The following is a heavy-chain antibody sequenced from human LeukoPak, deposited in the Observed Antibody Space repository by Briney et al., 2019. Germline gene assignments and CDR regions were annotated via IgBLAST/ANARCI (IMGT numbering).Heavy chain of an antibody. J-gene: IGHJ6*03. CDR2: MNPNSGNT. Sequence: ASVKVSCKASGYTFTSYDINWVRQATGQGLEWMGWMNPNSGNTGYAQKFQGRVTMTRNTSISTAYMELSSLRSEGTAVYYCARSISSSSWYGTYYYYYMDVWGKGTTVTISS. CDR3: ARSISSSSWYGTYYYYYMDV. D-gene: IGHD6-13*01. CDR1: GYTFTSYD. V-gene: IGHV1-8*01.